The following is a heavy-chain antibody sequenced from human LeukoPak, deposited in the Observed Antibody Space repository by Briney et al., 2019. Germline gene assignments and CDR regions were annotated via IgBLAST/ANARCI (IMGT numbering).Heavy chain of an antibody. J-gene: IGHJ4*02. CDR3: ARSGRGTYYYFDL. CDR1: SYTFTRYG. Sequence: GASVKVSCKASSYTFTRYGISWVRQAPGQGLEWMGWISGSNGNTNYAQKFQGRVPITADTSTSTAYMELRSLRSDDTAVYYCARSGRGTYYYFDLWGQGTLVTVSS. D-gene: IGHD1-26*01. V-gene: IGHV1-18*01. CDR2: ISGSNGNT.